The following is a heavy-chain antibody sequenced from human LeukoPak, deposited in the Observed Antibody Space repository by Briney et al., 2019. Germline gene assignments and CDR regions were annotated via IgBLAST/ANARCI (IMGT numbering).Heavy chain of an antibody. D-gene: IGHD1-26*01. CDR1: GGSISSYY. CDR3: ARDKGSHADS. J-gene: IGHJ4*02. Sequence: PSETLSLTCTVSGGSISSYYWSWIRQPPGEGLEWIGYISYSGSTNYNSSLKSRVTISVDTSKNQFSLKLSSVTAADTAVYYCARDKGSHADSWGQGTLVTVSS. V-gene: IGHV4-59*01. CDR2: ISYSGST.